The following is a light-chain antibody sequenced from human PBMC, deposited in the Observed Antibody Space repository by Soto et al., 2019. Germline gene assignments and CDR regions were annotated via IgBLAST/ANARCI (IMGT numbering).Light chain of an antibody. J-gene: IGKJ4*01. V-gene: IGKV3-11*01. Sequence: EIVLTQSPATLSLSPGERATLSCRASQTVSNYLAWYQQKPGQAPRLLIYDASNRATGVPARFSGRGSGTDFTLTISRLEPEDFAVYYCQQYGDSPPLTFALAFGGGTKVEIK. CDR3: QQYGDSPPLTFALA. CDR2: DAS. CDR1: QTVSNY.